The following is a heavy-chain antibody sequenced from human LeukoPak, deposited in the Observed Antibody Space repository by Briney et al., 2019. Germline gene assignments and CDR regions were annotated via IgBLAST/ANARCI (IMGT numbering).Heavy chain of an antibody. J-gene: IGHJ4*02. CDR1: GYSFSSYW. Sequence: GESLKISCQGSGYSFSSYWIHWVRQMPGKGLESMGIIHPGNSENTYSPPFQGQVTMSVDKSINTAYLQWSSLKASDIAMYYCARRLSSIAASAANDYWGQGTLVTVSS. V-gene: IGHV5-51*01. CDR2: IHPGNSEN. D-gene: IGHD6-13*01. CDR3: ARRLSSIAASAANDY.